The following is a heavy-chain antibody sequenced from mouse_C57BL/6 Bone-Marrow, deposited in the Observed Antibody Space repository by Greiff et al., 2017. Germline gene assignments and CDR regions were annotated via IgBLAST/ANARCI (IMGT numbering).Heavy chain of an antibody. CDR2: ISNGGGRT. J-gene: IGHJ1*03. CDR1: GFTFSDYY. V-gene: IGHV5-12*01. CDR3: ARRRGWYFDV. Sequence: EVKLVASGGGLVQPGRSLTLSCAASGFTFSDYYMYWVRQTPEKRLEWVAYISNGGGRTYYPDTVQDRFTISRDNAKNTLYLQMSRLKSEDTAMYYCARRRGWYFDVWGTGTTVTVSS.